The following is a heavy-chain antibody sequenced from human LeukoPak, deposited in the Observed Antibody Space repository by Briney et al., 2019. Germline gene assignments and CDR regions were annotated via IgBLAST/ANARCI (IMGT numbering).Heavy chain of an antibody. J-gene: IGHJ3*02. Sequence: GESLKISCKGSGYSFTSYWIGWVRQMPGKGLEWMGIIYPGDSDTRYSPSSQGQVTISADKSISTAYLQWSSLKASDTAMYYCARQIRPYYDFWSGYSDAFDIWGQGTMVTVSS. CDR1: GYSFTSYW. CDR2: IYPGDSDT. D-gene: IGHD3-3*01. CDR3: ARQIRPYYDFWSGYSDAFDI. V-gene: IGHV5-51*01.